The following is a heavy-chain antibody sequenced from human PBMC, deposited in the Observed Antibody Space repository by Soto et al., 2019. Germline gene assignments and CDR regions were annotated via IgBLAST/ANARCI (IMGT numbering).Heavy chain of an antibody. CDR1: GFTFSSYA. D-gene: IGHD1-26*01. J-gene: IGHJ1*01. V-gene: IGHV3-30-3*01. CDR3: ARGWELLSEYDQH. Sequence: QVQLVESGGGVVQPGRSMRLSCAASGFTFSSYAMHWVRQAPCKGLEWVAVISYDGSNKYYADSVKGRFTISRDNSKNTLYLQMNSLRAEDTAVYYCARGWELLSEYDQHWGQGTLVTVSS. CDR2: ISYDGSNK.